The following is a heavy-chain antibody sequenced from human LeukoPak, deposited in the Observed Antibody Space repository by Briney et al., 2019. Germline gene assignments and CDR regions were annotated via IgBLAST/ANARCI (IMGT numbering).Heavy chain of an antibody. CDR2: IRSKAYGGTT. D-gene: IGHD1-26*01. J-gene: IGHJ4*02. CDR3: TSRGSYYFMDFDY. V-gene: IGHV3-49*05. CDR1: GFTFGDYA. Sequence: KAGGSLRLSCTASGFTFGDYAMSWFRQAPGKGLERVGFIRSKAYGGTTEYAASVKGRFTISRDDSKSIAYLQMNSLKTEDTAVYYCTSRGSYYFMDFDYWGQGTLVTVSS.